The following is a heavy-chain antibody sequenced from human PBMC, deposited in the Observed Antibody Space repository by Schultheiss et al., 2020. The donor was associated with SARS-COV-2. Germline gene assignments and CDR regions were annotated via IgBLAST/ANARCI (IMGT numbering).Heavy chain of an antibody. CDR3: ARVGGHYYYYYMDV. CDR2: ISGSGGST. J-gene: IGHJ6*03. V-gene: IGHV3-23*01. Sequence: GGSLRLSCAVSGFTFSTYVMSWVRQAPGKGLEWVSAISGSGGSTYYADSVKGRFTISRDNAKNSLYLQMNSLRAEDTAVYYCARVGGHYYYYYMDVWGKGTTVTVSS. CDR1: GFTFSTYV.